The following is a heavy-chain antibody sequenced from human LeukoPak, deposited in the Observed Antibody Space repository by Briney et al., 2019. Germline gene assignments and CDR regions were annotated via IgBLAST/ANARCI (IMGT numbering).Heavy chain of an antibody. Sequence: GGSLRLSCEASGFTFSSYWMSWVRQAPGQGLEWVANIKQDGSEKYYVDSVKGRFTISRDNAKNPLYLQMNSLRAEDTAVYYCATEQGKHIVVVTPISFNYWGQGTLVTASS. V-gene: IGHV3-7*01. D-gene: IGHD2-21*02. CDR1: GFTFSSYW. CDR2: IKQDGSEK. CDR3: ATEQGKHIVVVTPISFNY. J-gene: IGHJ4*02.